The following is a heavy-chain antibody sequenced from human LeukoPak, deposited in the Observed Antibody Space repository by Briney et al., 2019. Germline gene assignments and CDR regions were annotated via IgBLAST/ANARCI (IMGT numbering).Heavy chain of an antibody. J-gene: IGHJ4*02. Sequence: NTSETLSLTCTVSGGSISSSSYYWGWIRQPPGKGLEWIGSIYYSGSTYYNPSLKSRVTISVDTSKNQFSLKLSSVTAADTAVYYCARHSGPYASSWFDYWGQGTLATVSS. CDR3: ARHSGPYASSWFDY. D-gene: IGHD6-13*01. V-gene: IGHV4-39*07. CDR2: IYYSGST. CDR1: GGSISSSSYY.